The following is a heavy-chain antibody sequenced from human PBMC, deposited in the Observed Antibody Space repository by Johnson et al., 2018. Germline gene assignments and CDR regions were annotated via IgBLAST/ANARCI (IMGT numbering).Heavy chain of an antibody. CDR3: AKAPVGWLGEGAEYFQH. J-gene: IGHJ1*01. CDR2: ISWNSGSI. CDR1: GFTFDDYA. Sequence: VQLVESGGGLVQXGRSLRLXCAASGFTFDDYAMHWVRKAPGKGLEWVSGISWNSGSIGYADSVEGRFTISRDNAKNSLYLQMNSLRPEDTALYYCAKAPVGWLGEGAEYFQHWGQGTLVTVSS. D-gene: IGHD3-3*01. V-gene: IGHV3-9*01.